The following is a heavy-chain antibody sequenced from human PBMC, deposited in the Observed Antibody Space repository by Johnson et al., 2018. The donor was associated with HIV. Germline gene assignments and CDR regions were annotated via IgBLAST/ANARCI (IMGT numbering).Heavy chain of an antibody. Sequence: QVQVVESGGGVVQPGRSLRLSCAASVFTFNTYAMHWVRQAPGKGPEWVAVISFDGNLKKYADSVKGRFTISRDNSKNTLYLQMGSLRAEDMAIYYCAIPYYYDTGVYHWGQGTMVTVSS. CDR1: VFTFNTYA. CDR3: AIPYYYDTGVYH. CDR2: ISFDGNLK. D-gene: IGHD3-22*01. J-gene: IGHJ3*01. V-gene: IGHV3-30*14.